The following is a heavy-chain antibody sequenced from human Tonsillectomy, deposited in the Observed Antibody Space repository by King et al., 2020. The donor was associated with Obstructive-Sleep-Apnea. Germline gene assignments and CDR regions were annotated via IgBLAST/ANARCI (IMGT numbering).Heavy chain of an antibody. Sequence: QLVQSGGGLVQPGRSLRLSCAASGFTFDDYAMHWVRQAPGKGLEWVSGISWNSGNIGYADSVKGRFTISRDNAKNSLYLQMNSLRAEDTALYYCAKDKSLYYYSGMDVWGQGTTVTVSS. CDR1: GFTFDDYA. J-gene: IGHJ6*02. CDR2: ISWNSGNI. V-gene: IGHV3-9*01. CDR3: AKDKSLYYYSGMDV.